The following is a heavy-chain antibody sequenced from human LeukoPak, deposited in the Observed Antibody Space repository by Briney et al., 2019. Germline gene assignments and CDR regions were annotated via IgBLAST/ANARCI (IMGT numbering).Heavy chain of an antibody. V-gene: IGHV1-18*01. CDR3: ARDSDYGDYFFVY. Sequence: ASVKVSCKASGYTFTSYGISWLRQAPGQGLGWMGWISAYNGNTNYAQKLQGRVTMTTDKSTSTAHMEVRSLRSDDTAGYYCARDSDYGDYFFVYWGQGTLVTVCS. J-gene: IGHJ4*02. D-gene: IGHD4-17*01. CDR2: ISAYNGNT. CDR1: GYTFTSYG.